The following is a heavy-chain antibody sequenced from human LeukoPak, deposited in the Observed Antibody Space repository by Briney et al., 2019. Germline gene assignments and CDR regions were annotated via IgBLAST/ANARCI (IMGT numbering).Heavy chain of an antibody. D-gene: IGHD1-26*01. CDR2: IKQDGSEK. V-gene: IGHV3-7*03. J-gene: IGHJ4*02. CDR3: ARAGRVDY. Sequence: GGSLRLSCAASGFTVNNAWMSWVRQAPGKGLEWVANIKQDGSEKYYGDSLKGRFTISRDNAKNSLYLQMNSLRVEDTAVYYCARAGRVDYWGQGTLVTVSS. CDR1: GFTVNNAW.